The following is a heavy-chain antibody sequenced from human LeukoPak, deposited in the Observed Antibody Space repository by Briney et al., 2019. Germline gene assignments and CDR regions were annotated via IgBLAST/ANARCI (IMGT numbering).Heavy chain of an antibody. CDR3: ARPYCTSITCHFDY. CDR2: INHSGST. V-gene: IGHV4-34*01. Sequence: SETLSLTCAVYGGSFSGYYWSWIRQPPGKGLEWIGEINHSGSTNYNPSLKSRVTISVDASKNQFSLRLSSVTAADTAVYYCARPYCTSITCHFDYWGQGSLVIVS. D-gene: IGHD2/OR15-2a*01. J-gene: IGHJ4*02. CDR1: GGSFSGYY.